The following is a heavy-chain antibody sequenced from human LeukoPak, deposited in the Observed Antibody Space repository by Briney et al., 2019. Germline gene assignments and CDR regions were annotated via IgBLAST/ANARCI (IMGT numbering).Heavy chain of an antibody. V-gene: IGHV3-7*03. D-gene: IGHD3-22*01. CDR3: AKASQRVTMIAYGDY. CDR1: GFTFSSYW. Sequence: PGGSLRLSCEASGFTFSSYWMSWVRQAPGKGLEWVAHIKEDESDEYYVDSVRGRFTASRDNAKNSVNLQMNSLRAEDTAVYYCAKASQRVTMIAYGDYWGQGTLVTVSS. CDR2: IKEDESDE. J-gene: IGHJ4*02.